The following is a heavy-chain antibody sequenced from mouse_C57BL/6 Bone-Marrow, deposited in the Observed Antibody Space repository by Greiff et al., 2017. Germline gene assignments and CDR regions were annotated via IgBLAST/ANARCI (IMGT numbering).Heavy chain of an antibody. Sequence: VKLQESGAELARPGASVKLSCKASGYTFTSYGISWVKQRTGQGLEWIGEIYPRSGHTYYNQKFKGKATLTADKSSSTAYMELRSLTSEDSAVSFCAEGEYFYSSSYWYFDVWGTGTTVTVTS. CDR1: GYTFTSYG. D-gene: IGHD1-1*01. J-gene: IGHJ1*03. CDR3: AEGEYFYSSSYWYFDV. V-gene: IGHV1-81*01. CDR2: IYPRSGHT.